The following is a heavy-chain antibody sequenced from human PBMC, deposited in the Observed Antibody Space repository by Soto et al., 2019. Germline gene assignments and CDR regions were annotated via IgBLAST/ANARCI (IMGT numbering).Heavy chain of an antibody. CDR2: ISGSGGST. CDR1: GPSFGNYA. J-gene: IGHJ6*02. D-gene: IGHD3-10*01. CDR3: AKEDRFSSYYGMDV. Sequence: AGSLRLSCAASGPSFGNYAMTWVRQVPGKGLEWVSTISGSGGSTYYADSVKGRFTISRDNSKNTLYLQMNSLRAEDTAVYYCAKEDRFSSYYGMDVWGQGTTVTVSS. V-gene: IGHV3-23*01.